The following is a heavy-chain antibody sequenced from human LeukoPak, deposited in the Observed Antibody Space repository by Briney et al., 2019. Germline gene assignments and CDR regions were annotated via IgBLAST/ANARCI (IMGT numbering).Heavy chain of an antibody. J-gene: IGHJ4*02. Sequence: GGSLRLSCVGSGFTFRSYSMSWVRQAPGKGLDGVPPISSSSSYIYYVDSVKGRFTISRDNDKNLLYLQLNNLLGERKVLYYCCPEGIAAAGYSYFDYWGQGTLVTVSS. D-gene: IGHD6-13*01. CDR3: CPEGIAAAGYSYFDY. CDR2: ISSSSSYI. V-gene: IGHV3-21*01. CDR1: GFTFRSYS.